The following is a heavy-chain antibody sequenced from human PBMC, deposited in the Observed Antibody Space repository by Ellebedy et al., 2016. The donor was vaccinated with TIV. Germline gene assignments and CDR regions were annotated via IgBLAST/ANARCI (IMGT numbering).Heavy chain of an antibody. V-gene: IGHV4-4*02. CDR1: GGSISSNYW. J-gene: IGHJ5*02. CDR2: IFHRGGT. Sequence: SETLSLTCVVSGGSISSNYWWSWVRQSPGKGLEWIGEIFHRGGTNYNPSLKSRVTISVDKSKNQFSLKLSSVTAADTAVYYCARRQHKWFDPWGQGTLVTVSS. CDR3: ARRQHKWFDP.